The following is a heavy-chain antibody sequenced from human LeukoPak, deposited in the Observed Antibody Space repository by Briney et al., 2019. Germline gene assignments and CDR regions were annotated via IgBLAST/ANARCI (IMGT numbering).Heavy chain of an antibody. Sequence: GGPLRLSCAVSGFTFSNYAMTWVRQAPGKGLEWVSTIGGSGYNTHDADSVRGRFAISRDNSKNTLYLQMNSLRADDTAVYYCARISTYQPLLPPSYYYMDVWGKGTTVTVSS. CDR1: GFTFSNYA. CDR3: ARISTYQPLLPPSYYYMDV. CDR2: IGGSGYNT. V-gene: IGHV3-23*01. D-gene: IGHD2-2*01. J-gene: IGHJ6*03.